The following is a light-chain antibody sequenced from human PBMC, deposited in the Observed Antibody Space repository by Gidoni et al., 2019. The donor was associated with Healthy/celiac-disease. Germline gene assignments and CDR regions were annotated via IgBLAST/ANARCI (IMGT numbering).Light chain of an antibody. Sequence: DIVMTHSPLSLPVTPGEPASISCRSSQSLLHSDGYNYLDWYLQKPGQSPQLLIDLGSNRASGVPDRCSGSGSGTDFKMKISRVEDEDVGVYYCMQTIQTPLTFGGGTKVEIK. CDR1: QSLLHSDGYNY. CDR2: LGS. V-gene: IGKV2-28*01. CDR3: MQTIQTPLT. J-gene: IGKJ4*01.